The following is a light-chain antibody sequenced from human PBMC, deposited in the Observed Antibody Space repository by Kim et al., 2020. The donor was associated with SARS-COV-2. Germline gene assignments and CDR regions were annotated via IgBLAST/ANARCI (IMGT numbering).Light chain of an antibody. CDR3: SSYTRSSTNYV. J-gene: IGLJ1*01. CDR1: SSDVGSYDY. Sequence: QSITISCTVTSSDVGSYDYVSWYQQHPGKAPKLMIYAVSNRPSGVSNRFSGSKSANTASLTISRLQAEDEANYYCSSYTRSSTNYVFGTGTKVTVL. V-gene: IGLV2-14*03. CDR2: AVS.